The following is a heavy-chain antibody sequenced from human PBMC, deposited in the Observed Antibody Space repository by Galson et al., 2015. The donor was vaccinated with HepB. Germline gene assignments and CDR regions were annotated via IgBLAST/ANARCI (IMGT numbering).Heavy chain of an antibody. J-gene: IGHJ6*02. D-gene: IGHD1-26*01. Sequence: SVKVSCKASGYTFTGNAMNWVRQAPGQGLEWMGWINTNTGNPTYSQGFTGRFVFSLDTSVSTAYLQISSLKAEDTAVYYCARDDSGNYRYGMDVWGQGTTVTVSS. V-gene: IGHV7-4-1*02. CDR3: ARDDSGNYRYGMDV. CDR1: GYTFTGNA. CDR2: INTNTGNP.